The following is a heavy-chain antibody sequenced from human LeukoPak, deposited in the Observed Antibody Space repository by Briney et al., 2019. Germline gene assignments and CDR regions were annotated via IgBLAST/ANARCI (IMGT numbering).Heavy chain of an antibody. CDR1: GYTFTSYD. Sequence: ASVKVSCKASGYTFTSYDINWVRQATGQGLEWMGWMNPNSGNTGYAQRFQGRVTMTRNTSISTAYMELSSLRSEDTAVYYCASSRSGGSWGLFDYWGQGTLVTVSS. CDR2: MNPNSGNT. V-gene: IGHV1-8*01. J-gene: IGHJ4*02. D-gene: IGHD2-15*01. CDR3: ASSRSGGSWGLFDY.